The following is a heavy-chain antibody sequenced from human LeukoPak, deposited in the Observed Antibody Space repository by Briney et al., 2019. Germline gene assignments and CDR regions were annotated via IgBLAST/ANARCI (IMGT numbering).Heavy chain of an antibody. J-gene: IGHJ4*02. D-gene: IGHD6-13*01. CDR1: GFAFSTYS. V-gene: IGHV3-64D*06. CDR3: VKRGLGSRPMYYFDY. Sequence: GGSLRLSCSGSGFAFSTYSMHWVRQAPGRGLEYLSGITSNGGSTYYADSMKGRFTISRDNSKNTLYLQMSSLRAEDTAVYYCVKRGLGSRPMYYFDYWGQGTLVTVSS. CDR2: ITSNGGST.